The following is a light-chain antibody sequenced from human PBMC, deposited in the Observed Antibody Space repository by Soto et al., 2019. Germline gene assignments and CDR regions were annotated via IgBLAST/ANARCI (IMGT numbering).Light chain of an antibody. J-gene: IGKJ5*01. Sequence: DIQMTQSPSSLSASVGDRVTITCRASQTISSYLNWYQQRPGKAPKLLIYAASSLQSGVPSRFSGSGSGTDFTLTISSLQPEDFATYYCLQLNSYPSTFGQGTRLEIK. CDR3: LQLNSYPST. CDR1: QTISSY. V-gene: IGKV1-39*01. CDR2: AAS.